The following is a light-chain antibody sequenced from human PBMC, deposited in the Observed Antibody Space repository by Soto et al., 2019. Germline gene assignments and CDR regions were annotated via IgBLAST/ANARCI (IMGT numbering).Light chain of an antibody. CDR2: GAS. J-gene: IGKJ4*01. CDR3: EQYGVSPT. CDR1: QTISNTF. V-gene: IGKV3-20*01. Sequence: EIVLTQSPGTLSLSPGERATLSCRASQTISNTFLAWYQQRPGQAPRLLIYGASGRAAGIPDRFSGSGSGTDFTLSISRLEAEHFAVYYCEQYGVSPTFGGWTTVEIK.